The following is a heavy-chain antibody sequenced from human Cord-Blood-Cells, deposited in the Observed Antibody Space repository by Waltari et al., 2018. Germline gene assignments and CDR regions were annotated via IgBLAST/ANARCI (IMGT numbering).Heavy chain of an antibody. J-gene: IGHJ4*02. CDR3: ARDPVTTVTYYFDY. CDR1: GFTFSSYS. D-gene: IGHD4-4*01. V-gene: IGHV3-21*01. CDR2: ISSSSSYI. Sequence: EVQLVESGGGLVKPGGSLRLSCAASGFTFSSYSMIWVRQAPGKGLGWVSSISSSSSYIDYADSGKGRFTISRDNAKNSLYLQMNSLRAEDTAVYYCARDPVTTVTYYFDYWGQGTLVTVSS.